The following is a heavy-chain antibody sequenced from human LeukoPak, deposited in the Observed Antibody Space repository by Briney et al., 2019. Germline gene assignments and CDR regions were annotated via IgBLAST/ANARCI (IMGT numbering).Heavy chain of an antibody. CDR2: IYYSGST. CDR3: ARHPDYSTFDI. Sequence: PSETLSLTCTVSGGSISSYYWSWIRQPPGKGLEWIGYIYYSGSTNYNPSLKSRVTISVDTSKNQFSLNLTSVTAADTAVYYCARHPDYSTFDIWGQGTMVTVSS. V-gene: IGHV4-59*08. D-gene: IGHD4-11*01. J-gene: IGHJ3*02. CDR1: GGSISSYY.